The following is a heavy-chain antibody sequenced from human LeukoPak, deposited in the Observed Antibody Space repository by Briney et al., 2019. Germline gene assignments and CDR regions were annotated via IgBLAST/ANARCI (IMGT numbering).Heavy chain of an antibody. D-gene: IGHD3-10*02. Sequence: GGSLRLSCAASGFTFSSYEMNWVRQAPGQGLDWLSYTSSSGSTIYYADSVKGRFTISRDNAKNSLYLQMNSLRAEDTAVYYCAELGITMIGGVWGKGTTVTISS. CDR2: TSSSGSTI. CDR1: GFTFSSYE. J-gene: IGHJ6*04. CDR3: AELGITMIGGV. V-gene: IGHV3-48*03.